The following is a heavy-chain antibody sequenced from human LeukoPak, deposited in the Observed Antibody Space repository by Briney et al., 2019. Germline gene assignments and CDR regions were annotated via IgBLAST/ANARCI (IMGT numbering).Heavy chain of an antibody. CDR3: ARDRGYCSGGSCYDAFDI. V-gene: IGHV4-34*01. Sequence: SETLSLTCAVYGGSFSGYCWSWLRQPPGKGLEWIGEINHSGSTYYNPSLKSRVTISVDTSKNQFSLKLSSVTAADTAVYYCARDRGYCSGGSCYDAFDIWGQGTMVTVSS. D-gene: IGHD2-15*01. CDR2: INHSGST. J-gene: IGHJ3*02. CDR1: GGSFSGYC.